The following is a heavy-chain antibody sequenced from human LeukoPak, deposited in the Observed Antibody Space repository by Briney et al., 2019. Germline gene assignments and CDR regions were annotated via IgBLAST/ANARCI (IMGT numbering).Heavy chain of an antibody. J-gene: IGHJ4*02. V-gene: IGHV3-23*01. D-gene: IGHD4/OR15-4a*01. Sequence: GGSLRLSCAASGFTFSSYAMSWDRQAPGKGLEWVSAISGSGGSTYYADSVKGRFTISRDNSENTLYLQMNSLRAEDTAVYYCARRAGAYSHPYDYWGQGTLVTVSS. CDR2: ISGSGGST. CDR3: ARRAGAYSHPYDY. CDR1: GFTFSSYA.